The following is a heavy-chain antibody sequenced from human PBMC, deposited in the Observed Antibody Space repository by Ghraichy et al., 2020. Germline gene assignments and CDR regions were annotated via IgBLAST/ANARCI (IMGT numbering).Heavy chain of an antibody. J-gene: IGHJ4*02. CDR3: ATGRNYFDSGSYCAF. D-gene: IGHD3-10*01. Sequence: ASVKVSCKALSYIFINHAITWVRQAPGQGLEWMGRISVDNGNTNYAQNFQGRVTMTTDTSTNTAYMELRSLTSEDTAVYYCATGRNYFDSGSYCAFWGQGTQVTVSP. V-gene: IGHV1-18*04. CDR2: ISVDNGNT. CDR1: SYIFINHA.